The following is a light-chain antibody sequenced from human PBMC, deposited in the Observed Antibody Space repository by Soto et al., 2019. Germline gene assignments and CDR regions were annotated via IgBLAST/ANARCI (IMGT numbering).Light chain of an antibody. Sequence: QSVLTQPPSASGTPGQRVTISCSGSSSNIGSNTVNWYQQLPGTAPKLLISSNNQRPSGVPDRFSGSKSGTSASLAISGLQCEDEADYYCAAWDDSLNGHYVFGTGTKLTVL. J-gene: IGLJ1*01. CDR1: SSNIGSNT. CDR2: SNN. V-gene: IGLV1-44*01. CDR3: AAWDDSLNGHYV.